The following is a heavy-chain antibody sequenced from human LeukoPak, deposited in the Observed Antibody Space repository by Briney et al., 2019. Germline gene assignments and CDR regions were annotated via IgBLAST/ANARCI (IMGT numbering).Heavy chain of an antibody. D-gene: IGHD2-2*01. V-gene: IGHV1-24*01. CDR1: GYTLTELS. CDR3: ATDRYCSSTSCRLFDY. J-gene: IGHJ4*02. Sequence: ASVKVSCKVSGYTLTELSMHWVRQAPGKGLEWMGGFDPEDGETIYAQKFQGRVTMTEDTSTDTAYMELSSLRSEDTAVYYYATDRYCSSTSCRLFDYWGQGTLVTVSS. CDR2: FDPEDGET.